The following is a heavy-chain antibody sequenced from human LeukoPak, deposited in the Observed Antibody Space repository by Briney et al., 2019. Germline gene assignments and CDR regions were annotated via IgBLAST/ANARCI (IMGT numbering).Heavy chain of an antibody. J-gene: IGHJ2*01. CDR3: AKSIEYSGADCYGYFDL. CDR2: INPNSGAT. V-gene: IGHV1-2*06. Sequence: GASVKVSCKPSGYTFTGYYMHWVRQAPGQGLEWMGRINPNSGATNYAQKFQGRVTMTRDTSISTAYMELTTLRSDDTAVYYCAKSIEYSGADCYGYFDLWGRGTLVTVSS. D-gene: IGHD2-21*02. CDR1: GYTFTGYY.